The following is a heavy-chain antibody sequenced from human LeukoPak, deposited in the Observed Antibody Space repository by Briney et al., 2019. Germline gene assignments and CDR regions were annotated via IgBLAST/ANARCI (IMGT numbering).Heavy chain of an antibody. V-gene: IGHV3-21*04. CDR3: ARIRVVVVAATSYFDY. CDR1: RFTLSSYT. CDR2: ISSSSSYI. Sequence: GGSLRLSCTASRFTLSSYTMNWVRQAPGKGLEWVSCISSSSSYIYYADSVKGRFTISRDNSKNTLYLQMNSLRAEDTAVYYCARIRVVVVAATSYFDYWGQGTLVTVSS. D-gene: IGHD2-15*01. J-gene: IGHJ4*02.